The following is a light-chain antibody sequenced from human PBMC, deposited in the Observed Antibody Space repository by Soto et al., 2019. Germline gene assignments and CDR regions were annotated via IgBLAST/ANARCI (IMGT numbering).Light chain of an antibody. CDR2: GAS. V-gene: IGKV3-15*01. J-gene: IGKJ1*01. CDR1: QSISRSY. CDR3: QQYNNWPPRT. Sequence: EIVLTQSPGTLSLSPGDRATLSCRAIQSISRSYLAWYQQKPGQAPRLLIYGASTRAAGVPARFSGSGSGTEFTLTISSLQSEDFAVYYCQQYNNWPPRTFGQGTKVDIK.